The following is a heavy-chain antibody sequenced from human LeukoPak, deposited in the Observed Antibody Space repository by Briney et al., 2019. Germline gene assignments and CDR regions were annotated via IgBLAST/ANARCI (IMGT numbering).Heavy chain of an antibody. CDR2: INHSGST. D-gene: IGHD2-2*01. V-gene: IGHV4-34*01. CDR3: ARNPQDCSSTSCYFDY. Sequence: SETLSLTCAVSGGSFSGYYWSWIRQPPGKGLEWIGEINHSGSTNYNPSLKSRVTISVDTSKNQFSLKLSSVTAADTAVYYCARNPQDCSSTSCYFDYWGQGTLVTVSS. CDR1: GGSFSGYY. J-gene: IGHJ4*02.